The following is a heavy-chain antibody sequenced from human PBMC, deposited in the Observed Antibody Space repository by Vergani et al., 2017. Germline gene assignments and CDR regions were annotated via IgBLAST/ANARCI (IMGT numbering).Heavy chain of an antibody. CDR1: GGSISSGGYY. CDR2: IYTSGST. CDR3: ARDMGYGDYVLDY. V-gene: IGHV4-61*02. J-gene: IGHJ4*02. D-gene: IGHD4-17*01. Sequence: QVQLQESGPGLVKPSQTLSLTCTVSGGSISSGGYYWSWIRQPAGKGLEWIGRIYTSGSTNYNPSLKSRVTISVDTSKNQFSLKLSSVTAADTAVYYCARDMGYGDYVLDYWGQGTLVTVSS.